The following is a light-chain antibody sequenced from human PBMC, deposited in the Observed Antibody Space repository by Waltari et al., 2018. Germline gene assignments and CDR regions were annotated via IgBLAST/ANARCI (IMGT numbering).Light chain of an antibody. J-gene: IGKJ4*01. V-gene: IGKV1-9*01. CDR1: QGISSY. Sequence: DIQLTQSPSFLSASVGDRVTITCRASQGISSYLAWYQQKPGKAPKLLIYAASTLQSGVPSRFSGSGYGTEFTLTTSSLQTEDFATYYCQQLNSDPLTYGGGTKVEIK. CDR3: QQLNSDPLT. CDR2: AAS.